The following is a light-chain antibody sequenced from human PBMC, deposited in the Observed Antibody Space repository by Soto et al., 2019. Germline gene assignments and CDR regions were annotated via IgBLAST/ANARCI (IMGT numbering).Light chain of an antibody. CDR3: QHYNNWPPWT. Sequence: EIVMTQSPATLSVSPGERATLSCRASQSVSTNLAWYQQKPGQAPRLLIYRASIRATGIPARFSGSGSGTDFTLTTSGLQSEDFAVYYCQHYNNWPPWTFGRGTRVEIK. CDR2: RAS. V-gene: IGKV3-15*01. J-gene: IGKJ1*01. CDR1: QSVSTN.